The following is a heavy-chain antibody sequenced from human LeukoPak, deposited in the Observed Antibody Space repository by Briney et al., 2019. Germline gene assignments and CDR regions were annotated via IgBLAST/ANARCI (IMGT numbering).Heavy chain of an antibody. V-gene: IGHV5-51*01. CDR3: ARRGWELLHFDY. Sequence: GESLKISCKGSGNSFTNYWIGWVRQTPGKGLEWMGIIYPGDSDTRCSPSFQGQVTISADKSISTAYLQWNSLKASDTAMYYCARRGWELLHFDYWGQGILVTVSS. J-gene: IGHJ4*02. CDR2: IYPGDSDT. D-gene: IGHD1-26*01. CDR1: GNSFTNYW.